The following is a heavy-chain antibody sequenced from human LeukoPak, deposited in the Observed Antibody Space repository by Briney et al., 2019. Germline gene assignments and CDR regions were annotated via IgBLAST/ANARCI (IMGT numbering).Heavy chain of an antibody. J-gene: IGHJ4*02. V-gene: IGHV1-69-2*01. Sequence: GASVKVSCKASGYTFTDYYMHWVQQAPGKGLEWMGRVDPEDGETIYAEKFQGRVTITADTSTDTAYMELSSLRSEDTAVYYCATGVPSVVGAKHPGFDYWGQGTLVTVSS. CDR2: VDPEDGET. CDR3: ATGVPSVVGAKHPGFDY. D-gene: IGHD2-15*01. CDR1: GYTFTDYY.